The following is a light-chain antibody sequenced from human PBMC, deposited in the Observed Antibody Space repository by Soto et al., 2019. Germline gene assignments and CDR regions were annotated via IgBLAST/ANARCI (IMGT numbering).Light chain of an antibody. CDR3: SSFSTTDNVKL. CDR1: SSDIGDYNY. J-gene: IGLJ3*02. Sequence: QSALTQPAYVSGSPGQSITISCTGTSSDIGDYNYVSWYQQYPGKAPKLLIFEVTERPSGVSDRFSGSKSGNTASLTISGLQAEDEADYYCSSFSTTDNVKLFGGGTKLTVL. CDR2: EVT. V-gene: IGLV2-14*01.